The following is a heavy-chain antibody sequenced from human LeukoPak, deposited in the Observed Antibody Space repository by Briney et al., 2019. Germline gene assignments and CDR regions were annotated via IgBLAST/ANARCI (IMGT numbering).Heavy chain of an antibody. Sequence: SSETLSLTCTVSGGSISSYYWSSIRQPPGKGLEWIGYIYYSGSTNYNPSLKSRVTISVDTSKNQFSLKLSSVTAADTAVYYCARNVEMATPTDWGQGTLVTVSS. D-gene: IGHD5-24*01. V-gene: IGHV4-59*01. CDR3: ARNVEMATPTD. J-gene: IGHJ4*02. CDR1: GGSISSYY. CDR2: IYYSGST.